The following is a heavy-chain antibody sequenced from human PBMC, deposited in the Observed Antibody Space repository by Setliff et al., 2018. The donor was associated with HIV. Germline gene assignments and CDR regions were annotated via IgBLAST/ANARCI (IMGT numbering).Heavy chain of an antibody. CDR3: ARGGGSRAATSPYYYMDV. CDR1: GGSISIGGYY. D-gene: IGHD2-15*01. CDR2: IYHNGST. J-gene: IGHJ6*03. V-gene: IGHV4-31*02. Sequence: SETLSLTCTVSGGSISIGGYYWGWIRQHPGKGLEWIGYIYHNGSTYYNPSLKSRVIISVDTSKNQFSLKLSSVTAADTAVYYCARGGGSRAATSPYYYMDVWGKGTTGTVS.